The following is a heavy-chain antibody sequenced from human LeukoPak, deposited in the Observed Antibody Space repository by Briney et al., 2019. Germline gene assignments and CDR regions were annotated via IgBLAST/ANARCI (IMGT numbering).Heavy chain of an antibody. J-gene: IGHJ1*01. CDR3: ARTRRLAYCGGDCSAFQH. Sequence: SETLSLTCTVSGGSISRYYWSWIRQPPGKGLEWIGEINHSGSSNYNPSLKSRVTISVDTSKNQFSLKLSSVTAADTAVYYCARTRRLAYCGGDCSAFQHWGQGTLVTVSS. V-gene: IGHV4-34*01. CDR2: INHSGSS. D-gene: IGHD2-21*02. CDR1: GGSISRYY.